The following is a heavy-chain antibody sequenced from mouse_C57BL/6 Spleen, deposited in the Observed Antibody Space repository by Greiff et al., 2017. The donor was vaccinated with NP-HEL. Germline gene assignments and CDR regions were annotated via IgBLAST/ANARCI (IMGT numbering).Heavy chain of an antibody. Sequence: VQLQQSGAELVKPGASVKLSCKASGYTFTEYTIHWVKQRSGQGLEWIGWFYPGSGSIKYNEKFKDKATLTADKSSSTGYMERSRWQSEDSAVYFGARHESSVRAMAYWGQGTSVTVSS. V-gene: IGHV1-62-2*01. CDR2: FYPGSGSI. CDR1: GYTFTEYT. CDR3: ARHESSVRAMAY. D-gene: IGHD1-1*01. J-gene: IGHJ4*01.